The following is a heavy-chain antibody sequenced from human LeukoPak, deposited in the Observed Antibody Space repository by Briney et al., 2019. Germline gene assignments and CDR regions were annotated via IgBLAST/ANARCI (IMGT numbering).Heavy chain of an antibody. CDR1: DGSINSRKYY. D-gene: IGHD3-10*01. V-gene: IGHV4-39*07. J-gene: IGHJ5*02. Sequence: RPSETLSLTCTVSDGSINSRKYYWGWIRQPPGKGLEWIGEINHSGSTNYNPSLKSRVTISVDTSKNQFSLKLSSVTAADTAVYYCARGRRYGSGSYYPLYVRSNWFDPWGQGTLVTVSS. CDR3: ARGRRYGSGSYYPLYVRSNWFDP. CDR2: INHSGST.